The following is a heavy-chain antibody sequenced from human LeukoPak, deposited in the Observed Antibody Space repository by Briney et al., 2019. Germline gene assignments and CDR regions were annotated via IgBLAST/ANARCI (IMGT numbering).Heavy chain of an antibody. V-gene: IGHV5-51*01. CDR2: IYPGDSDT. Sequence: GESLKISCQGSGYSFTSYWIGWVRQMPGKGLEWMGIIYPGDSDTRYSPSFQGQVTISADKSISTAYLQWSSLKASDTAMYYCASLNYYDSSGLYYFDYWGQGTLVTVSS. J-gene: IGHJ4*02. CDR3: ASLNYYDSSGLYYFDY. CDR1: GYSFTSYW. D-gene: IGHD3-22*01.